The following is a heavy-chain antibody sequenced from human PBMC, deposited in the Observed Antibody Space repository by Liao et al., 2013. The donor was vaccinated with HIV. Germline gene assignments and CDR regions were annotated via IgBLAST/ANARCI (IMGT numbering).Heavy chain of an antibody. CDR1: AGSFSDTY. Sequence: QVQLQESGPGLVKPSETLSLSCSVSAGSFSDTYWAWIRQPPGKELEWIGYVYSKGTTSGATFYNPSLKSRVTISVGASKNQISLNLAAVTAADTAVYYCARGERGDHFSAGRYFDVWGRGTLVTVSS. V-gene: IGHV4-59*01. CDR2: VYSKGTTSGAT. D-gene: IGHD3-16*01. J-gene: IGHJ2*01. CDR3: ARGERGDHFSAGRYFDV.